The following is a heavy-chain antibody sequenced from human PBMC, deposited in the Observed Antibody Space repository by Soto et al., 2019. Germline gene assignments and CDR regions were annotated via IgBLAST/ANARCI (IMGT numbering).Heavy chain of an antibody. CDR2: INHSGST. Sequence: PSETLSLTCAVYGGSFSGYYWSWIRQPPGKGLEWIGEINHSGSTNYNPSLKSRVTISVDTSKNQFSLKLSSVTAADTAVYYCARGPESVAGTEGNWFDPWGQGTLVTVSS. J-gene: IGHJ5*02. CDR1: GGSFSGYY. D-gene: IGHD6-19*01. V-gene: IGHV4-34*01. CDR3: ARGPESVAGTEGNWFDP.